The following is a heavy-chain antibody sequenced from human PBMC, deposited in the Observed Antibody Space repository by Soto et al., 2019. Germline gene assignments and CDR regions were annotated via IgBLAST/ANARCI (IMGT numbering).Heavy chain of an antibody. CDR1: GGSFSGYY. V-gene: IGHV4-34*01. Sequence: PSETLSLTCAVYGGSFSGYYWSWIRQAPGKGLEWIGEIYHSGSTNYNPSLKSRVTISVVTSKNQFPLRLTSVTAADTAVYYCARAYDSSGYYPPHLDYRGQGTLVTVSS. D-gene: IGHD3-22*01. J-gene: IGHJ4*02. CDR3: ARAYDSSGYYPPHLDY. CDR2: IYHSGST.